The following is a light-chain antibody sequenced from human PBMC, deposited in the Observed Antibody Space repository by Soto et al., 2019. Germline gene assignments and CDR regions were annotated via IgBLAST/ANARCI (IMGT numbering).Light chain of an antibody. CDR3: CSYAGSFTGV. Sequence: QSALTQPRSVSGSPGQSVTISCTGTSSDVGAYDYVSWYQQHPGKAPKLMIYTITKRPSGVPDRFSGSKSGNTASLTISGLQAEDEADYYCCSYAGSFTGVFGGGTKLTV. CDR2: TIT. V-gene: IGLV2-11*01. J-gene: IGLJ3*02. CDR1: SSDVGAYDY.